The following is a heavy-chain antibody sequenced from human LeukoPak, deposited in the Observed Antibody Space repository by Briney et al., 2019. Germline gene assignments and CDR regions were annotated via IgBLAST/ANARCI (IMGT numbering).Heavy chain of an antibody. Sequence: GGSLRLSCAASGFTFSGSAMHWVRQASGKGLEGVGRIRSKANSYATAYAASVKGRFTISRDDSKNTAYLQMNSLKTEDTAVYYCTRGDSSGYYYEGFDYWGQGTLVTVSS. V-gene: IGHV3-73*01. CDR2: IRSKANSYAT. D-gene: IGHD3-22*01. CDR1: GFTFSGSA. CDR3: TRGDSSGYYYEGFDY. J-gene: IGHJ4*02.